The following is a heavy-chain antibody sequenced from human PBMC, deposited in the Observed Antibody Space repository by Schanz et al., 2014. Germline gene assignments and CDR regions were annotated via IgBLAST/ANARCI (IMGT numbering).Heavy chain of an antibody. V-gene: IGHV1-8*01. CDR2: MNPKTGNT. CDR3: AKAEYDILTDSYSRLDP. J-gene: IGHJ5*02. CDR1: GFNFNNYD. D-gene: IGHD3-9*01. Sequence: QVQLVQSGAEVKKPGASVKVSCTASGFNFNNYDINWVRQATGQGLEWMGWMNPKTGNTDHAQKFQGRVTMTTDTSTSTVCMELRSLRSDDTAVYYCAKAEYDILTDSYSRLDPWGQGTLVTVSS.